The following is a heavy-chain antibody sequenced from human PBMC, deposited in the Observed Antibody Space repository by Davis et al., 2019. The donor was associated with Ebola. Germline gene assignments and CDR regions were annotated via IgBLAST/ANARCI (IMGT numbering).Heavy chain of an antibody. J-gene: IGHJ4*02. CDR1: GGSISSSSYY. CDR3: ASRITIFGVVITHYFDY. Sequence: MPGGSLRLSCTVSGGSISSSSYYWGWIRQPPGKGLEWIGSIYYSGSTYYNPSLKSRVTISVDTSKNQFSLKLSSVTAADTAVYYCASRITIFGVVITHYFDYWGQGTLVTVSS. V-gene: IGHV4-39*01. D-gene: IGHD3-3*01. CDR2: IYYSGST.